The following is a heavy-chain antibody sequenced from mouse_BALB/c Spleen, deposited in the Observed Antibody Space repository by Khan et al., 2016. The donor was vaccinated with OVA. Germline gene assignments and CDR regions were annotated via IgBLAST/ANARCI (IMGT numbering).Heavy chain of an antibody. D-gene: IGHD2-10*01. CDR2: ISGTGSYT. Sequence: EVQLQESGGGLVKPGGSLKLSCAASGFAFSSYDMSWVRQTPEKRLEWVATISGTGSYTYYPDSVKGRFTISRDNARNTLYLQMSSLRSEDTALYYCARPSYYGNPWFTYWGQGTLVTVSA. J-gene: IGHJ3*01. CDR1: GFAFSSYD. V-gene: IGHV5-9*02. CDR3: ARPSYYGNPWFTY.